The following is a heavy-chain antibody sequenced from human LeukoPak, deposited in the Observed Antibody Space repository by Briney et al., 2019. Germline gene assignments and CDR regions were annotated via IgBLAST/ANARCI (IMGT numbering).Heavy chain of an antibody. CDR1: GFSFSTYA. CDR2: ISGSGGST. Sequence: AGGSLRLSCASSGFSFSTYAMSWVRQAPGKGLEWVSTISGSGGSTYYGDSVKGRFTISRDNSKNTLYLQMNSLRAEDTAVYYCAKDVSRYDSSGYYYYWGQGTLVTVSS. V-gene: IGHV3-23*01. J-gene: IGHJ4*02. D-gene: IGHD3-22*01. CDR3: AKDVSRYDSSGYYYY.